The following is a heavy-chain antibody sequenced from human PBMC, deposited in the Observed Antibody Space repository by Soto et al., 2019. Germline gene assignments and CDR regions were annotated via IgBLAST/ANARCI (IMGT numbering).Heavy chain of an antibody. D-gene: IGHD7-27*01. CDR3: AKDLHWDGMDV. CDR2: INKDGGRT. J-gene: IGHJ6*02. V-gene: IGHV3-23*01. CDR1: GFTFGSYF. Sequence: EVQLLESGGGLVQPGESLRLSCAASGFTFGSYFMNWVRQAPGKGPEWVSDINKDGGRTHYADSVRGRFTISRDNSRNTLYLQMNRLRAEDTALYYFAKDLHWDGMDVWGQGTTVTVSS.